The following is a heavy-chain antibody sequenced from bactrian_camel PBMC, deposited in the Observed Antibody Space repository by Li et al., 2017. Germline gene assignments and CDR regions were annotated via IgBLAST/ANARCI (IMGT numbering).Heavy chain of an antibody. CDR3: AADLEPMVPLGGQWYSY. CDR2: IATSGST. CDR1: SYTISRSY. J-gene: IGHJ4*01. D-gene: IGHD2*01. Sequence: HVQLVESGGGSVQAGGSLRLSCADSSYTISRSYMAWFRQAPGKEREGVAAIATSGSTYYGDSVKGRFTISRDTGKKTLYLEMNDLKPEDTGMYYCAADLEPMVPLGGQWYSYWGQGTQVTVS. V-gene: IGHV3S53*01.